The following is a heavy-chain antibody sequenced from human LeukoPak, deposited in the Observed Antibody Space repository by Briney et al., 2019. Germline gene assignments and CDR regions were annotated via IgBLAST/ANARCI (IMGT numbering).Heavy chain of an antibody. V-gene: IGHV4-34*01. CDR1: GYSFSEYY. D-gene: IGHD2-2*01. J-gene: IGHJ5*02. CDR3: ARGQVPAARGHNWFDP. Sequence: SETLSLTCAVYGYSFSEYYWNWIRQPPGKGLEWIGEINHRASTNYNPSLQRRVTISVDTSKNQSSLRLSSVTAADTAVYFCARGQVPAARGHNWFDPWGLGTLVTVSS. CDR2: INHRAST.